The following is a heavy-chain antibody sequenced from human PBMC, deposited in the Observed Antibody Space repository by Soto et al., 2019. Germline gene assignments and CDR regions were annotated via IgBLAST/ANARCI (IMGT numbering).Heavy chain of an antibody. D-gene: IGHD3-3*01. CDR3: ALWISGYYFDY. CDR2: FYYFGST. J-gene: IGHJ4*02. V-gene: IGHV4-61*01. Sequence: SETLSLTCNVSGDSVTSDSHYWSWIRQPPGKGLEWIGYFYYFGSTNYNPSLKSRVTISVDTAKNQFSLNLRSVTAADTAVYFCALWISGYYFDYWGQGTPVTVSS. CDR1: GDSVTSDSHY.